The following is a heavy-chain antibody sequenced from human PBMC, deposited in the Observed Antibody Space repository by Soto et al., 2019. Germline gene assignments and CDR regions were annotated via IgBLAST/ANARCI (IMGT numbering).Heavy chain of an antibody. J-gene: IGHJ6*03. D-gene: IGHD1-1*01. CDR1: GYTLTELS. V-gene: IGHV1-24*01. CDR3: ATDPERRYYYYYMDV. CDR2: FDPEDGET. Sequence: ASVKVSCKVSGYTLTELSMHWVRQAPGKGLEWMGGFDPEDGETIYAQKFQGRVTMTEDTPTDTAYMELSSLRSEDTAVYYCATDPERRYYYYYMDVWGKGTTVTVSS.